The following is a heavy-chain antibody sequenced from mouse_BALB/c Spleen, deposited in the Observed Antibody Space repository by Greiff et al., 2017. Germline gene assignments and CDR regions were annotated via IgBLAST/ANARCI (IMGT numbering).Heavy chain of an antibody. D-gene: IGHD1-1*01. CDR2: ISSGGST. J-gene: IGHJ1*01. Sequence: EVQRVESGGGLVKPGGSLKLSCAASGFTFSSYAMSWVRQTPEKRLEWVASISSGGSTYYPDSVKGRFTISRDNARNILYLQMSSLRSEDTAMYYCATLYYGYGYFDVWGAGTTVTVSS. V-gene: IGHV5-6-5*01. CDR3: ATLYYGYGYFDV. CDR1: GFTFSSYA.